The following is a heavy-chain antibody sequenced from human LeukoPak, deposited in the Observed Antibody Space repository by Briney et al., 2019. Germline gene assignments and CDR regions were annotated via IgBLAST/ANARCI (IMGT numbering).Heavy chain of an antibody. CDR2: ISHSGST. CDR1: GGSISCGTYF. CDR3: ARGLRPRDYYYYGLDV. V-gene: IGHV4-61*01. Sequence: PSETLSLTCTVSGGSISCGTYFWSWVRQHPGKGLEWIGCISHSGSTDYNPSLKSRLTMSVDTSKNQFSLKLTSVTAADTAMYYCARGLRPRDYYYYGLDVWGPGTTVTVSS. D-gene: IGHD4-17*01. J-gene: IGHJ6*02.